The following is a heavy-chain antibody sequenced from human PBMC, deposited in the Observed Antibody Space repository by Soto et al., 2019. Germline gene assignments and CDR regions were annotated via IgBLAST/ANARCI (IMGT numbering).Heavy chain of an antibody. V-gene: IGHV3-48*03. Sequence: PGGSLRLSCAASGFTFSSYEMNWVRQAPGKGLEWVSYISSSGSTIYYADSVKGRFTISRDNAKNSLYLQMNSLRAEDTAVYYCAIEVDTAMNFDYWGQGTLVTVSS. CDR2: ISSSGSTI. CDR1: GFTFSSYE. CDR3: AIEVDTAMNFDY. D-gene: IGHD5-18*01. J-gene: IGHJ4*02.